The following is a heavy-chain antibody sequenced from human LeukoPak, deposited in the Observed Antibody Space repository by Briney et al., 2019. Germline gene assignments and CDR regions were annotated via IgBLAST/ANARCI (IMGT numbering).Heavy chain of an antibody. V-gene: IGHV3-30*18. J-gene: IGHJ4*02. D-gene: IGHD3-10*01. Sequence: PGRSLRLSCAASGFTFSSYGMHWVRQAPGKGLEWVAVISYDGSNKYYADSVKGRFTISRDNSKNTLYLQMNSLRAEDTAVYYCAKGHYYGSGSLDYWGQGTLVTVSS. CDR2: ISYDGSNK. CDR3: AKGHYYGSGSLDY. CDR1: GFTFSSYG.